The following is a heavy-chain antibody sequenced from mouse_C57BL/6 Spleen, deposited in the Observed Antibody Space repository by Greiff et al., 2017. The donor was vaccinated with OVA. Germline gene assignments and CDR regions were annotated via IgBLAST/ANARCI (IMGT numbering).Heavy chain of an antibody. CDR1: GYSITSGYY. CDR3: ARDLLTAYWYFDV. V-gene: IGHV3-6*01. CDR2: ISYDGSN. J-gene: IGHJ1*03. D-gene: IGHD4-1*01. Sequence: ESGPGLVKPSQSLSLTCSVTGYSITSGYYWNWIRQFPGNKLEWMGYISYDGSNNYNPSLKNRISITRDTSKNQFFLKLNSVTTEDTATYYCARDLLTAYWYFDVWGTGTTVTVSS.